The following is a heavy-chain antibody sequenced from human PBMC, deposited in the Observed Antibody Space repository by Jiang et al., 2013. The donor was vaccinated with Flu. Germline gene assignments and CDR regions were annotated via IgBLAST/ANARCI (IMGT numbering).Heavy chain of an antibody. CDR2: IYHSGST. CDR1: GYSISSGYY. CDR3: ARDGGNHYFDSSGYYPLDY. J-gene: IGHJ4*02. D-gene: IGHD3-22*01. Sequence: GPGLVKPSETLSLTCAVSGYSISSGYYWGWIRQPPGKGMEWIGSIYHSGSTNYNPSLQSRVTISVDTSKNQFSLRMTSVTAADTAVYYCARDGGNHYFDSSGYYPLDYWGQGTLVTVSS. V-gene: IGHV4-38-2*02.